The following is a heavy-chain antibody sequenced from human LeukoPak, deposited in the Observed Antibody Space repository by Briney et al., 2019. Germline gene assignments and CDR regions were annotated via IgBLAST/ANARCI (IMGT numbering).Heavy chain of an antibody. CDR1: GFTFSSYW. Sequence: GGSLRLSCAASGFTFSSYWMSWVRQPPGKGLEWVANINQDGSEKYYVDSVKGRFTISTDNAKNSLYLQMNSLRAADTAVYYCARGMSTGEYWGQGTLVTVSS. CDR3: ARGMSTGEY. V-gene: IGHV3-7*04. CDR2: INQDGSEK. D-gene: IGHD3-16*01. J-gene: IGHJ4*02.